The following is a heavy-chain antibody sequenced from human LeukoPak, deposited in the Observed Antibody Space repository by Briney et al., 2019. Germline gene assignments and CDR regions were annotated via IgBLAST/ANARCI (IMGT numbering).Heavy chain of an antibody. Sequence: ASVKVSCKVSGYTLTKLSMHWVRLTTGEGLQWMGGFDPEDGETTYAQRFRGRLTMTEDTSADTAYMELSSLRSEDTAVYYCARGPGGNRNWYFDLWGRGTLVTVSS. J-gene: IGHJ2*01. D-gene: IGHD3-16*01. CDR1: GYTLTKLS. V-gene: IGHV1-24*01. CDR3: ARGPGGNRNWYFDL. CDR2: FDPEDGET.